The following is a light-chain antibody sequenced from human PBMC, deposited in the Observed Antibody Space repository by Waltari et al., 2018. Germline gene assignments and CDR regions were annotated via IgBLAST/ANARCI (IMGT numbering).Light chain of an antibody. CDR2: RAS. CDR3: QQYNSYSIT. Sequence: DIQMTQSPSTLSAYVGDRVTITCRASQPLSSWLAWYQQQPGKAPSLLIYRASTLESGVPSRFSGSGSGTEFTLTISSLQPDDFATYYCQQYNSYSITFGQGTRLEIK. V-gene: IGKV1-5*03. J-gene: IGKJ5*01. CDR1: QPLSSW.